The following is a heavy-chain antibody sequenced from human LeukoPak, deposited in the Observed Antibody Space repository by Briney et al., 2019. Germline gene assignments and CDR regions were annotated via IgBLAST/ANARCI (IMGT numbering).Heavy chain of an antibody. Sequence: PGGSLRLSCAASGFTFSNCAMSWVRQAPGKGLEWVSGVSGSGDSTYYADSVKGRFTISRDNAKNSLYLQMNSLRDGDTAVYYCARLSRSFDDWGQGTLVTVSS. V-gene: IGHV3-23*01. D-gene: IGHD4/OR15-4a*01. J-gene: IGHJ4*02. CDR1: GFTFSNCA. CDR2: VSGSGDST. CDR3: ARLSRSFDD.